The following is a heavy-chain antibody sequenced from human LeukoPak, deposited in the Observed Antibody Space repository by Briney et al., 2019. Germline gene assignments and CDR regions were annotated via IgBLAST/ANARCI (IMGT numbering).Heavy chain of an antibody. Sequence: PSETLSLTCTVSGGSISTYWWSWIRQPAGKGLEWIGHIYTSGSTDYNPSLKSRVTMSVDTSKNQFSLKLSSVTAADTAVYYCARDSGSFFYYYMDVWGKGTTITVSS. CDR2: IYTSGST. CDR3: ARDSGSFFYYYMDV. D-gene: IGHD1-26*01. CDR1: GGSISTYW. J-gene: IGHJ6*03. V-gene: IGHV4-4*07.